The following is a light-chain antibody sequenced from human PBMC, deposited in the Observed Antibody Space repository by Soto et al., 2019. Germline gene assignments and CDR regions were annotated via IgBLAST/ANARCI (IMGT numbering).Light chain of an antibody. V-gene: IGKV3-20*01. CDR2: GAS. CDR3: QQYGSSVYT. Sequence: EIVLTQSPGTLSLSPGERATLSCRASQSFSSSYLAWYRQKPGQAPRLLIYGASSRATGIPDRFSGSGSGTDFTLTISRLEPEDCAVYYCQQYGSSVYTFGQGTKLEIK. J-gene: IGKJ2*01. CDR1: QSFSSSY.